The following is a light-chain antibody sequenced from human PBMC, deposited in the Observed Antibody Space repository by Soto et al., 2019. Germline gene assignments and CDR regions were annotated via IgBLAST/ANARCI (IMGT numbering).Light chain of an antibody. J-gene: IGKJ1*01. CDR3: LQDHASPRT. V-gene: IGKV1-6*01. CDR1: QGIRND. Sequence: AIQMTQSPSSLSASVGDRVTITCRASQGIRNDLGWYQQKPGKAPKLLIYAASRLESGVPSRFSGSGSGTDFTLTISSLQPEDIATYYFLQDHASPRTFGQGTIVEIK. CDR2: AAS.